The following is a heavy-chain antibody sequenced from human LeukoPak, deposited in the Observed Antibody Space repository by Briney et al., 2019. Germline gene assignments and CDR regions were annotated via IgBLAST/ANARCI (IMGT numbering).Heavy chain of an antibody. CDR1: GGSFSGYY. CDR3: ARHEGSGWPSGVDY. V-gene: IGHV4-34*01. CDR2: INHSGST. Sequence: SETLSLTCAVYGGSFSGYYWSWIRQPPGKGLEWIGEINHSGSTNYNPSLKSRVTISVDTSKNQFSLKLSSVTAADTAVYYCARHEGSGWPSGVDYWGQGTLVTVSS. J-gene: IGHJ4*02. D-gene: IGHD6-19*01.